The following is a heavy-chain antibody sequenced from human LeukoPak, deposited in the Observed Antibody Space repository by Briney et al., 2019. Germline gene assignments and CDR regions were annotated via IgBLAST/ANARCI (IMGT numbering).Heavy chain of an antibody. Sequence: GGSLRLSCAASGFTFSSSAMSWVRQVPGKGLEWVSGISASGGSTSYADSVKGRFTTSRDNAKNTLFLQMTSLRAEDTAVYYCTRDFDFSSAIWGQGTLVTVSS. CDR1: GFTFSSSA. J-gene: IGHJ4*02. CDR3: TRDFDFSSAI. V-gene: IGHV3-23*01. D-gene: IGHD3-3*01. CDR2: ISASGGST.